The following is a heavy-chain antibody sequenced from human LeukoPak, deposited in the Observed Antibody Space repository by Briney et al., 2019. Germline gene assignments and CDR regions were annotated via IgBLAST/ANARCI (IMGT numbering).Heavy chain of an antibody. J-gene: IGHJ3*02. V-gene: IGHV3-66*01. CDR3: ARDLSGRDFWSGYYSDTFDI. CDR2: IYSGGST. Sequence: GGSLRLSCAASGFTVSSNYMSWVRQAPGKGLEWVSVIYSGGSTYYADSVKGRFTISRDNSKNTLYLQMNSLRAEDTAVYYCARDLSGRDFWSGYYSDTFDIWGQGTMVTVSS. D-gene: IGHD3-3*01. CDR1: GFTVSSNY.